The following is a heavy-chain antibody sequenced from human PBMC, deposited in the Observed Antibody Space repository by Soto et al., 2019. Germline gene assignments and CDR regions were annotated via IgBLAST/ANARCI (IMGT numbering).Heavy chain of an antibody. Sequence: GGSLRLSCAASGFTFSSYAMHWVRQAPGKGLEWVAVISYDGSNKYYEDSVKGRFTISRENSKNTLYLQMKSLRAEDTAVYYCARDWGVVSGWPPVLVDYYYGMDVWGQGTTVTVSS. J-gene: IGHJ6*02. CDR3: ARDWGVVSGWPPVLVDYYYGMDV. CDR1: GFTFSSYA. CDR2: ISYDGSNK. D-gene: IGHD6-19*01. V-gene: IGHV3-30-3*01.